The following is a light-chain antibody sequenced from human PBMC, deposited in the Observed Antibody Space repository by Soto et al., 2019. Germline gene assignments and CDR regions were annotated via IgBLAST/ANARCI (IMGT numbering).Light chain of an antibody. J-gene: IGKJ4*01. CDR2: VAS. Sequence: EIVMTQSPATLSVSPGERATLSCRPSQSVTSNLAWYQQKPGQTPKLLIYVASTRATGIPARFSGRGSGTEFTLTISSLQSEDFAVYYCQQYNVWPLTFGGGTKVEFK. V-gene: IGKV3-15*01. CDR3: QQYNVWPLT. CDR1: QSVTSN.